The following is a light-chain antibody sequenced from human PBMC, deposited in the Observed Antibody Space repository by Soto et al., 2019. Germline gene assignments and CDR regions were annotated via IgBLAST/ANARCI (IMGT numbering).Light chain of an antibody. J-gene: IGKJ4*01. Sequence: EIVLTQSPATLAVSPGEGATRSCRSSQGVSSKLAWYQQKPGQAPSLLIYDASNRATGIPARFSGSGSGTDFTLTISSLEPEDFAIYYCQQRSNWPALTFGGGTKVDIK. CDR3: QQRSNWPALT. CDR2: DAS. CDR1: QGVSSK. V-gene: IGKV3D-11*01.